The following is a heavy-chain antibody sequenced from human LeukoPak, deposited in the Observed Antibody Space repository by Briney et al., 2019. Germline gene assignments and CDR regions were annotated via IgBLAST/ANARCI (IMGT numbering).Heavy chain of an antibody. V-gene: IGHV4-61*02. CDR1: GASISSASYY. J-gene: IGHJ4*02. CDR3: ASGTTVPNLF. CDR2: IYTSGST. D-gene: IGHD4-17*01. Sequence: SETLSLTCTVSGASISSASYYWSWIRQPAGKGLEWIGRIYTSGSTNYNPSLKSRVTISVVTSKNQFSLKLSSVTAADTAVYYCASGTTVPNLFWGQGTLVTVSS.